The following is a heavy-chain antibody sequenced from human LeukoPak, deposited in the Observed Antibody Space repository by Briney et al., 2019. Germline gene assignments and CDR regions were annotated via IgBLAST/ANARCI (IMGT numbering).Heavy chain of an antibody. J-gene: IGHJ4*02. CDR2: IKDDGSET. V-gene: IGHV3-7*01. Sequence: GGSLRLSCAASGFTFSSYWMSWVRQAPGKGLEWVAHIKDDGSETKSADSVKGRFTISRDNTKNSLYLQMNSLRAEDTAIYYCARARNYGRYFDYWGQGTLVTVSS. CDR3: ARARNYGRYFDY. D-gene: IGHD4-11*01. CDR1: GFTFSSYW.